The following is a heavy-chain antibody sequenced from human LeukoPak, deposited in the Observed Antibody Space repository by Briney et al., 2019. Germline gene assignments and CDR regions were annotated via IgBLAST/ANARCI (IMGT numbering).Heavy chain of an antibody. V-gene: IGHV4-4*07. D-gene: IGHD1-26*01. CDR1: GASISNYF. CDR2: ITTSGST. J-gene: IGHJ4*02. Sequence: SETLSLTCTVSGASISNYFWSWIRQPAGKGLEWMGHITTSGSTDYNPSLKSRVTMSADTSRNQFSLRLTSVTAADTAVYYCASVGGSSSFGYWGQGTLVTVSS. CDR3: ASVGGSSSFGY.